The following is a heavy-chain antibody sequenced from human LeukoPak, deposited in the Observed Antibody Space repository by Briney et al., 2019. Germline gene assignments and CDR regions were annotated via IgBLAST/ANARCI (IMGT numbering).Heavy chain of an antibody. CDR2: MNCNSGNT. V-gene: IGHV1-8*03. J-gene: IGHJ5*02. D-gene: IGHD3-10*01. CDR3: ARAASGSYLREGFDA. CDR1: GYTFTNYD. Sequence: GASVKVSCKASGYTFTNYDINWVRQATGQGLEWMGWMNCNSGNTGYAQKFQGRVSLSRDTSINTAYMELTGLISEDTAIYFCARAASGSYLREGFDAWGQGTLVTVSP.